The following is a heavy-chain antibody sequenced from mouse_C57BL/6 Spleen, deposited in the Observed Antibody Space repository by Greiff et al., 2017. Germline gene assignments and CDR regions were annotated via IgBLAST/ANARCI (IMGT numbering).Heavy chain of an antibody. CDR2: IDPSDSYT. CDR1: GYTFTSYW. D-gene: IGHD2-5*01. Sequence: VQLQQPGAELVMPGASVKLSCKASGYTFTSYWMHWVKQRPGQGLEWIGEIDPSDSYTNYNQKFKGKSTLTVDKSSSTAYMQLSSLTSEDSAVYYWARPSYSKGYAMDYWGQGTSVTVSA. CDR3: ARPSYSKGYAMDY. J-gene: IGHJ4*01. V-gene: IGHV1-69*01.